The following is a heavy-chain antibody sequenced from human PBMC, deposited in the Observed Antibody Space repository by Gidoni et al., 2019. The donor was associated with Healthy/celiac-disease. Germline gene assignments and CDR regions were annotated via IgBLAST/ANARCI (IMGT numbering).Heavy chain of an antibody. CDR1: GFTFSSYG. D-gene: IGHD1-1*01. CDR3: ARDLAYDPYYYYGMDV. Sequence: QVQLVESGGGVVQPGRSLRLPCAASGFTFSSYGMHWVRQAPGKGLEWVAVIWYDGSNKYYADSVKGRFTISRDNSKNTLYLQMNSLRAEDTAVYYCARDLAYDPYYYYGMDVWGQGTTVTVSS. CDR2: IWYDGSNK. V-gene: IGHV3-33*01. J-gene: IGHJ6*02.